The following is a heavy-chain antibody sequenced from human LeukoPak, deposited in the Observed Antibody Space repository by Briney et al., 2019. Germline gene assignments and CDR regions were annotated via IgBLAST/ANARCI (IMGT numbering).Heavy chain of an antibody. V-gene: IGHV1-18*01. CDR1: GYTFTSYG. CDR2: ISAYNGNT. D-gene: IGHD6-13*01. Sequence: ASVKVSCKASGYTFTSYGISWVRQAPGQGLEWMGWISAYNGNTNYAQKLQGRVTMTTDTSTSTAYMELTSLTSEDTAVYFCARIAAPGNRRLNFWGQGTLVTVSS. J-gene: IGHJ4*02. CDR3: ARIAAPGNRRLNF.